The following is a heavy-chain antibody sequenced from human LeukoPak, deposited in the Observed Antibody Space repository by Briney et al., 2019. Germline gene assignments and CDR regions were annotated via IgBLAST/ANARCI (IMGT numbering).Heavy chain of an antibody. Sequence: SSETLSLTCTVSGYSISSGYYWGWIRQPPGKGLEWIGSIYHSGSTYYNPSLKSRVTISVDTSKNQFSLKLSSVTAADTAVYYCARRLLTSRLGWRYFDLWGRGTLVTVSS. D-gene: IGHD3-3*01. CDR3: ARRLLTSRLGWRYFDL. CDR1: GYSISSGYY. V-gene: IGHV4-38-2*02. CDR2: IYHSGST. J-gene: IGHJ2*01.